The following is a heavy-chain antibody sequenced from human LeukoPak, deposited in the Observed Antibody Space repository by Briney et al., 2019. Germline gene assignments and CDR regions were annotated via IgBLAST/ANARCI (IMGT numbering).Heavy chain of an antibody. CDR2: ICGSGDTT. CDR3: AKASGGSCYSSCGY. J-gene: IGHJ4*02. CDR1: GFAFGTYA. V-gene: IGHV3-23*01. Sequence: PGECLRLSCAASGFAFGTYAMSWVRQAPGKGLEWVSSICGSGDTTYYADSVKGRFTISRDNSKNTLYLQMNSLRADDTAVYYCAKASGGSCYSSCGYWGQGTLVTVSS. D-gene: IGHD2-15*01.